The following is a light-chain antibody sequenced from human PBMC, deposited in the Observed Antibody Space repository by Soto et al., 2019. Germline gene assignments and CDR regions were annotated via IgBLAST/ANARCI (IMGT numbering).Light chain of an antibody. Sequence: SYELTQPLSVSVALGQTARITCGGNNIGSKNVHWYQQKPGQAPVLVIYRDSYRPSAIPERFSGSNSGNTATLTIRRAQAGDEADYYCQVWDSSTAVFGGGTKLTVL. V-gene: IGLV3-9*01. CDR1: NIGSKN. CDR3: QVWDSSTAV. J-gene: IGLJ3*02. CDR2: RDS.